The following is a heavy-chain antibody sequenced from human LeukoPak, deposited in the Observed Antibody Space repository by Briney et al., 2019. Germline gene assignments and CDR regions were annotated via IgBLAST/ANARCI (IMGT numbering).Heavy chain of an antibody. CDR1: GFTFSTYW. CDR3: AKGSPYGSGNY. V-gene: IGHV3-23*01. Sequence: GGSLRLSCAASGFTFSTYWMHWVRQAPGKGLEWVSAISGSGGSTYYADSVKGRFTISRDNSKNTLYLQMNSLRAEDTAVYYCAKGSPYGSGNYWGQGTLVTVSS. J-gene: IGHJ4*02. D-gene: IGHD3-10*01. CDR2: ISGSGGST.